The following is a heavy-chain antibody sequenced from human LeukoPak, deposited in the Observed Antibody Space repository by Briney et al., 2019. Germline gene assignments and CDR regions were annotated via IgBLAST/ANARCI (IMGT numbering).Heavy chain of an antibody. J-gene: IGHJ6*03. Sequence: SETLSLTCTVSGESINPYYWNWIRQPAGKGLEWIVHIYKGGSTNYNPSLKSRVTMSLDTSKNQFSLKLRSVTAADTAVYFCARSFLDYMDVWGKGTTVTVSS. CDR3: ARSFLDYMDV. D-gene: IGHD2/OR15-2a*01. CDR1: GESINPYY. V-gene: IGHV4-4*07. CDR2: IYKGGST.